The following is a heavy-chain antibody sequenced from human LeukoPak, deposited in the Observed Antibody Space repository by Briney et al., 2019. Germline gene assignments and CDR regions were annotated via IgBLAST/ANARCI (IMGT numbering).Heavy chain of an antibody. CDR2: IKQDGSDK. J-gene: IGHJ6*02. V-gene: IGHV3-7*05. CDR3: ARLDRVATGSSSFYGMDV. Sequence: PGGSLRLSCAASGFTFSSYAMSGVRQAPGKGLEWVAKIKQDGSDKYYADSVKGQFTISRDNAKNSLYLQMNSLRADDTAVYYCARLDRVATGSSSFYGMDVWGQGTTVTVSS. D-gene: IGHD5-12*01. CDR1: GFTFSSYA.